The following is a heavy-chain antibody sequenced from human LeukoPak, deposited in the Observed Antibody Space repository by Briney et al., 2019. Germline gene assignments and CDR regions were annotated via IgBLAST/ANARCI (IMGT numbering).Heavy chain of an antibody. D-gene: IGHD6-13*01. Sequence: GRSLRLSCAASGFTFSSYGMHWVRQAPGKGLEWVAVISYDGSNKYYADSVKGRFTISRDNSKNTLYLQMNSLRAEDTAVYYCAKCGGSSCLYYYYYMDVWGKGTTVTVSS. CDR2: ISYDGSNK. CDR1: GFTFSSYG. V-gene: IGHV3-30*18. J-gene: IGHJ6*03. CDR3: AKCGGSSCLYYYYYMDV.